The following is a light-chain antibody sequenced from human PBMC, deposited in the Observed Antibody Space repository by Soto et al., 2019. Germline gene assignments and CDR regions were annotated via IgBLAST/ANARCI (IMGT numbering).Light chain of an antibody. CDR3: SSYTSSSTRV. V-gene: IGLV2-14*01. Sequence: QSLLTQPASVSGSPGQSIAISCTGTSSDVCCYNYVSWYQQHPGKAPKLMIYDVSNRPSGVSNRFSGSKSGNTASLTISGLQAEDEADYYCSSYTSSSTRVFGTGTKVPVL. CDR2: DVS. J-gene: IGLJ1*01. CDR1: SSDVCCYNY.